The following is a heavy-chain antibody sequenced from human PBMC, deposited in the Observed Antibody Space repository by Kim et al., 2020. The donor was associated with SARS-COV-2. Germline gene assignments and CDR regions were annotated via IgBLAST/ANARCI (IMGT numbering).Heavy chain of an antibody. CDR1: GFTFSNAW. CDR3: TTDVVWLPQFDY. J-gene: IGHJ4*02. D-gene: IGHD5-12*01. Sequence: GGSLRLSCAASGFTFSNAWMSWVRQAPGKGLEWVGRIKSKTDGGTTDYAAPVKGRFTISRDDSKNTLYLQMNSLKTEDTAVYYCTTDVVWLPQFDYWGQGTLVTVSS. V-gene: IGHV3-15*01. CDR2: IKSKTDGGTT.